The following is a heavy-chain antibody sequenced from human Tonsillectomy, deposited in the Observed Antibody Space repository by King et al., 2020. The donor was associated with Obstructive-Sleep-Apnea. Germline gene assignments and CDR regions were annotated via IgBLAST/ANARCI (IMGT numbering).Heavy chain of an antibody. CDR3: ARDSPKRRWLQFSY. J-gene: IGHJ4*02. CDR2: ISSSSSYI. Sequence: VQLVESGGGLVKPGGSLRLSCAASGFTFSSYSMNWVRQAPGKGLEWVSSISSSSSYIYYADSVKGRFTISRDNAKNSLYLQMNSLRAEDTAVYYCARDSPKRRWLQFSYWGQGTLVTVSS. CDR1: GFTFSSYS. V-gene: IGHV3-21*01. D-gene: IGHD5-24*01.